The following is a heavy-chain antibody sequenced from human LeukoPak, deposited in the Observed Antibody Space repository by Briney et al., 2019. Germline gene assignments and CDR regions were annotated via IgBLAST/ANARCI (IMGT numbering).Heavy chain of an antibody. J-gene: IGHJ5*02. CDR1: GGTFSSYA. D-gene: IGHD2-2*01. CDR2: IIPIFGTA. CDR3: ARVDCSTSCYRSWFDP. Sequence: SVKVSCKASGGTFSSYAISWVRQAPGQGLEWMGGIIPIFGTANYAQKFHGRVTITTDESTSTAYMELSSLRSEDTAVYYCARVDCSTSCYRSWFDPWGQGTLVTVSS. V-gene: IGHV1-69*05.